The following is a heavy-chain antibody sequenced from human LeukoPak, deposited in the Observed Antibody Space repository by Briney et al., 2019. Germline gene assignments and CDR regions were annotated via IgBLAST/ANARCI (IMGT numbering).Heavy chain of an antibody. Sequence: SETLSLTCADSGGSISSSNWWSWVRQPPGKGLEWIGEIYHSGSTNYNPSLKSRVTISVDKSKNQFSLKLSSVTAADTAVYYCARGGVGDVDAFDIWGQGTMVTVSS. J-gene: IGHJ3*02. D-gene: IGHD4-17*01. CDR3: ARGGVGDVDAFDI. V-gene: IGHV4-4*02. CDR1: GGSISSSNW. CDR2: IYHSGST.